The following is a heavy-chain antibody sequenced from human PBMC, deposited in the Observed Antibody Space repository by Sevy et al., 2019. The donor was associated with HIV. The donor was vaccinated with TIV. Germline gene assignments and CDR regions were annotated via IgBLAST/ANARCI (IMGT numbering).Heavy chain of an antibody. J-gene: IGHJ6*02. CDR2: SWYDGSNK. V-gene: IGHV3-33*08. CDR1: GFTFSSYG. D-gene: IGHD6-6*01. Sequence: GGSLRLSCAASGFTFSSYGMHWVRQTPTKGLEWMAASWYDGSNKDYADSVKGRFTISRDNSKNMLDLQMNSLRPEDTAVYYCARGKAALPGYYYGMDVWGQGTTVTVSS. CDR3: ARGKAALPGYYYGMDV.